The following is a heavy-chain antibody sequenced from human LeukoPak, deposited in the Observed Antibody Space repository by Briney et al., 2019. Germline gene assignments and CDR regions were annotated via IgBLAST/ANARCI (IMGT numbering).Heavy chain of an antibody. Sequence: GGSLRLSCAASGFTFSSYWMSWVRQAPGKGLEWVANIKQDGSEKYYVDSVKGRFTISRDNAKNSLYLQMNSLRAEDTAVYYCARDTRYYDSTPLRYWGQGTLVTVSS. CDR2: IKQDGSEK. CDR3: ARDTRYYDSTPLRY. D-gene: IGHD3-22*01. J-gene: IGHJ4*02. V-gene: IGHV3-7*01. CDR1: GFTFSSYW.